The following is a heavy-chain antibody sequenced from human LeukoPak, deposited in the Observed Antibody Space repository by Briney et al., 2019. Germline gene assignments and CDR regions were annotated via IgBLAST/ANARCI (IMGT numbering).Heavy chain of an antibody. J-gene: IGHJ3*02. CDR2: ISSGGRTT. Sequence: GGSLRLSCAASGFTFSSYAMHWVRQAPGKGLEWVSYISSGGRTTYYADSVKGRFTLSRDNTRNSLYLQMHSLRAEDTALYYCARPVVAATTPDTFDIWGQGTMVTVSS. CDR3: ARPVVAATTPDTFDI. CDR1: GFTFSSYA. D-gene: IGHD2-15*01. V-gene: IGHV3-48*04.